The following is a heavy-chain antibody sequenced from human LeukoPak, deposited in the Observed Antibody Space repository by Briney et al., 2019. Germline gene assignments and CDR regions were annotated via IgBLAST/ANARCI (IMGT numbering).Heavy chain of an antibody. J-gene: IGHJ4*02. CDR3: ARLPLNYYDSSGQYYFDY. CDR1: GYTLTSYD. Sequence: ASVKVSCKASGYTLTSYDISWVRQAPGQGLEWMGGIIPIIGTANYAQKFQGRVTITADESTSTAYMELSSLRSEDTAVYYCARLPLNYYDSSGQYYFDYWGQGTLVTVSS. D-gene: IGHD3-22*01. CDR2: IIPIIGTA. V-gene: IGHV1-69*13.